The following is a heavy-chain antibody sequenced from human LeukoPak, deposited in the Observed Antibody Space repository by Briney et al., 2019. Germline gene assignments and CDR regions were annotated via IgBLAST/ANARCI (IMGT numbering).Heavy chain of an antibody. CDR1: EFTFSSYA. CDR3: AKALWFGELLNDWFDH. Sequence: GRSLRLSCAASEFTFSSYAMSWVRQAPGKGLEWVSAISGSGGSTYYADSVKGRFTISRDNSKNTLYLQMNSLRAEDTAVYYCAKALWFGELLNDWFDHWGQGTLVTVSS. CDR2: ISGSGGST. V-gene: IGHV3-23*01. D-gene: IGHD3-10*01. J-gene: IGHJ5*02.